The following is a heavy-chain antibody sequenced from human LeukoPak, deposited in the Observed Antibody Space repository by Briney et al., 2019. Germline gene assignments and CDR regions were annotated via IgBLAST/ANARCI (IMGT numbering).Heavy chain of an antibody. CDR3: ARVGIEVTVAGDAFDI. Sequence: PGGSLTLSCAASGFTFSDYYMSWIRQAPGKGLEWVSYISSSSSYTNYAHSVKGRFTISRDNAKNSLYLQMNSLRAEDTAVYYCARVGIEVTVAGDAFDIWGQGTMVTVSS. CDR2: ISSSSSYT. J-gene: IGHJ3*02. D-gene: IGHD6-19*01. V-gene: IGHV3-11*05. CDR1: GFTFSDYY.